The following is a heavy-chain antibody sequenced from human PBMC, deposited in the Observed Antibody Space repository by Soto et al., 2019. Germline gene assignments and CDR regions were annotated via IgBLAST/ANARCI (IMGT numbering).Heavy chain of an antibody. D-gene: IGHD3-22*01. J-gene: IGHJ4*02. CDR2: INPNSGST. Sequence: ASVKVSCKASGYSFTGYYIHWVRQAPGQGLEWMGWINPNSGSTKYAQKFQGRVTMTRDTSISTAYMELSMLRSDDTAVYYCARGRYYYDSSGYDQEYYFDYWGQRTLVTVSS. CDR1: GYSFTGYY. CDR3: ARGRYYYDSSGYDQEYYFDY. V-gene: IGHV1-2*02.